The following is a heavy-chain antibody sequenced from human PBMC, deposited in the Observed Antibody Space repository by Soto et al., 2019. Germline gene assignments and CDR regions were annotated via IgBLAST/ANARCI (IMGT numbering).Heavy chain of an antibody. CDR1: GGTFSSYA. J-gene: IGHJ6*02. D-gene: IGHD2-15*01. V-gene: IGHV1-69*01. Sequence: QVQLVQSGAEVKKPGSSVKVSCKASGGTFSSYAISWVRQAPGQGLEWMGGIIPIFGTANYAQKFQGRVTSTADESTSTAYMELSSLRSEDTAVYYCARASDCSGGSCYPIYYYYYGMDVWGQGTTVTVSS. CDR2: IIPIFGTA. CDR3: ARASDCSGGSCYPIYYYYYGMDV.